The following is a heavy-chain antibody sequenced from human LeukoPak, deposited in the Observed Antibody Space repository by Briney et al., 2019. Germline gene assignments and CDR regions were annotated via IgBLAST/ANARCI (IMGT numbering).Heavy chain of an antibody. CDR1: GGSISSSSYY. V-gene: IGHV4-39*07. J-gene: IGHJ4*02. CDR2: IYYSGST. Sequence: SETLSLTCTVSGGSISSSSYYWGWIRQPPGEGLEWIGSIYYSGSTYYNPSLKSRVTISVDTSKNQFSLKLSSVTAADTAVYYCARDGDNWNDEYFDYWGQGTLVTVSS. CDR3: ARDGDNWNDEYFDY. D-gene: IGHD1-20*01.